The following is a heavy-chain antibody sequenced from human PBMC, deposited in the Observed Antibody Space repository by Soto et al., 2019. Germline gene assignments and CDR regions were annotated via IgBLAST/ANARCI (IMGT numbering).Heavy chain of an antibody. V-gene: IGHV6-1*01. CDR2: TYYRSKWYN. CDR3: ARDRGSSWYFVTAFDI. J-gene: IGHJ3*02. CDR1: GDSVSSNSAA. D-gene: IGHD6-13*01. Sequence: SQTLSLTCAISGDSVSSNSAAWNWIRQSPSRGLEWLGRTYYRSKWYNDYAVSVKSRITINPDTSKNQFSLQLNSVTPEDTAVYYCARDRGSSWYFVTAFDIWGQGTMVTVSS.